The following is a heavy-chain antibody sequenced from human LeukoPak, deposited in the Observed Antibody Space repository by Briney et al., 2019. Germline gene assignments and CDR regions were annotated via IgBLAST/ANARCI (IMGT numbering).Heavy chain of an antibody. Sequence: GGSLRLSCAASGFTFRNYGMSWVRQAPGKGLEWVSVVGDSGSSAYYTDSVKGRFTISRDNSKNTLYLQMNSLRAEDTAVYYCAPDLGGAAWSLDYWGQGTLVTVSS. CDR2: VGDSGSSA. D-gene: IGHD2-15*01. CDR1: GFTFRNYG. CDR3: APDLGGAAWSLDY. J-gene: IGHJ4*02. V-gene: IGHV3-23*01.